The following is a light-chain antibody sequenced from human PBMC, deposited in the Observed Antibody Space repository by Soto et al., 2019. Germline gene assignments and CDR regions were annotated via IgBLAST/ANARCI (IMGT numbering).Light chain of an antibody. J-gene: IGLJ2*01. CDR3: STYTSTRGYVV. CDR2: EVS. V-gene: IGLV2-14*01. CDR1: IRDVGGYNF. Sequence: QSALTQPASVSGSPGQSITISCTGTIRDVGGYNFVSWYQQHPGKAPKFIIYEVSNRPPGVSYRFSGSKSGNTASLTISGLQAYEEADYYYSTYTSTRGYVVFGGGTKLTVL.